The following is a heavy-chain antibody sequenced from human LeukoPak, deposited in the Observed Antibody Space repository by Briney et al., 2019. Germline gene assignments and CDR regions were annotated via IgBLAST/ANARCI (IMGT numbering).Heavy chain of an antibody. J-gene: IGHJ5*02. CDR1: GYTFTGYY. CDR2: FDPEDGET. CDR3: ATDLRPYESGWFDP. V-gene: IGHV1-24*01. D-gene: IGHD5-12*01. Sequence: ASVKVSCKASGYTFTGYYMHWVRQAPGKGLEWMGGFDPEDGETIYAQKFQGRVTMTEDTSTDTAYMELSSLRSEDTAVYYCATDLRPYESGWFDPWGQGTLVTASS.